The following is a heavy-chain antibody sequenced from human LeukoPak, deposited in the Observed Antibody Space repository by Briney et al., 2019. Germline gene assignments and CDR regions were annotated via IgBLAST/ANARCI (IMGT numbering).Heavy chain of an antibody. CDR1: GGSITSFY. CDR3: AAQTLTGWYFHV. Sequence: SETLSLTCTVSGGSITSFYWTWIRQSAGKGLEWIGRISSTGNTKNNPSLNSRVTMSLDTSKNQFSLNVRSVTAADTAVYYCAAQTLTGWYFHVWGRGTLVAVSS. CDR2: ISSTGNT. V-gene: IGHV4-4*07. D-gene: IGHD1-1*01. J-gene: IGHJ2*01.